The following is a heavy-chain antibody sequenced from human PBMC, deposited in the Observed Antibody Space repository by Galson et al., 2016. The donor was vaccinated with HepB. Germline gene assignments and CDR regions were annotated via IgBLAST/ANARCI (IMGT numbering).Heavy chain of an antibody. CDR1: GFSFSNFA. D-gene: IGHD2-15*01. CDR3: AFKAGDCSSGRCYSPFDY. V-gene: IGHV3-23*01. CDR2: ISGDGESI. Sequence: LRLSCAASGFSFSNFAMSWVRQAPGKGLEWVSSISGDGESIYYTDSVKGRFTVSRDNSKNTLSLRMNSLRADDTAVYYCAFKAGDCSSGRCYSPFDYWGQGTLVTVSS. J-gene: IGHJ4*02.